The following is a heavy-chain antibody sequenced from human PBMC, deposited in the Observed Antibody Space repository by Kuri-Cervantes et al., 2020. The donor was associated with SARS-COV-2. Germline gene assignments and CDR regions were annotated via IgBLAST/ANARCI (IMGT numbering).Heavy chain of an antibody. CDR1: GASLNTYS. V-gene: IGHV4-34*01. CDR3: ARGHIGVVPSPILGLGPHYYYYHMDI. CDR2: INHSGGT. J-gene: IGHJ6*02. Sequence: SQTLSLTCAVFGASLNTYSWSWTRQPPGKGLEWIGEINHSGGTKYKPSLKGRVSISVDASKNQISLKLTSVTAADAAVYYCARGHIGVVPSPILGLGPHYYYYHMDIWGQGTTVTVSS. D-gene: IGHD2-2*01.